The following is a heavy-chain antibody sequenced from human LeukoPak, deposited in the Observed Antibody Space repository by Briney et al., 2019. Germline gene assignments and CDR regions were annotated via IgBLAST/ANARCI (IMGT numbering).Heavy chain of an antibody. D-gene: IGHD2-2*01. CDR1: GYSFTNYW. CDR3: ARRVWVVPATIPSPGAFDI. CDR2: IHPRDSDT. J-gene: IGHJ3*02. V-gene: IGHV5-51*01. Sequence: GESLKISCKGSGYSFTNYWIGRERQMPGKGLEWMGIIHPRDSDTGYSPSFQGQVTISADKSINTAYLQWSSLKASDTAMYYCARRVWVVPATIPSPGAFDIWGQGTMITVSS.